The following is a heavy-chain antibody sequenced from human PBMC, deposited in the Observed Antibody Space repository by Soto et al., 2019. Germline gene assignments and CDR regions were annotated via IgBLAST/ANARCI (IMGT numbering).Heavy chain of an antibody. D-gene: IGHD3-22*01. CDR3: ERDVFGHDNYETIGYYFDH. CDR1: GYAFTNFL. Sequence: QVQLSQFGAEVKKPGASVKVSCKASGYAFTNFLIHWVRQAPGQGLEWMGMIDPSGGITTDAQRLQGRSTMTRDASTSTVYMEFRSLTSEDTAMYYCERDVFGHDNYETIGYYFDHWGQGTLVTVSS. CDR2: IDPSGGIT. V-gene: IGHV1-46*01. J-gene: IGHJ4*02.